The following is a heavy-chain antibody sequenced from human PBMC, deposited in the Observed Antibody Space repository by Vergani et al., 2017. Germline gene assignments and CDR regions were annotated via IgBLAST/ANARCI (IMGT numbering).Heavy chain of an antibody. D-gene: IGHD2-2*01. V-gene: IGHV4-61*02. Sequence: QVQLQESGPGLVKPSQTLSLTCTVSGGSISSGSYYWSWIRQPAGKGLEWIGRVYTSGSTNYNPSLKSRVTISVDTSKTQFSLILSSVTAADTAVYYCARDRGGYCSSTSCFDDAFDIWGQGTMVTVSS. CDR3: ARDRGGYCSSTSCFDDAFDI. CDR1: GGSISSGSYY. CDR2: VYTSGST. J-gene: IGHJ3*02.